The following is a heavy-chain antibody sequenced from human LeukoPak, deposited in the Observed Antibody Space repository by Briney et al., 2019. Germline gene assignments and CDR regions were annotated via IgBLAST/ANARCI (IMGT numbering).Heavy chain of an antibody. CDR1: GGTFSSYA. Sequence: ASVKVSCKASGGTFSSYAINWVRQAPGQGLEWMGGIIPIFGTANYAQKFQGRVMITAVESMSTAYMELSSLRSEDTAVYYCARGWLAETTVVTPYNYWGQGTLVTVSS. J-gene: IGHJ4*02. CDR2: IIPIFGTA. V-gene: IGHV1-69*13. D-gene: IGHD4-23*01. CDR3: ARGWLAETTVVTPYNY.